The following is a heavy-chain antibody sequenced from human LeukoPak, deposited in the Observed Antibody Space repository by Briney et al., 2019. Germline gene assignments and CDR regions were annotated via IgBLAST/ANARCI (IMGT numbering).Heavy chain of an antibody. CDR2: FDPEDGET. D-gene: IGHD3-10*01. Sequence: ASVKVSCKASGYTFTSYGISWVRQAPGKGLEWMGGFDPEDGETIYAQKFQGRVTMTEDTSTDTAYMELSSLRSEDTAVYYCATDFTYYYGSGYYGMDVWGQGTTVTVSS. CDR1: GYTFTSYG. J-gene: IGHJ6*02. V-gene: IGHV1-24*01. CDR3: ATDFTYYYGSGYYGMDV.